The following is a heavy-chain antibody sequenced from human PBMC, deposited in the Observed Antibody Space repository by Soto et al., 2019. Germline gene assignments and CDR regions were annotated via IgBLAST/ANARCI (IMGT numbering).Heavy chain of an antibody. J-gene: IGHJ3*02. CDR2: IYPGDSDT. CDR1: GYSFTSYW. D-gene: IGHD3-10*01. V-gene: IGHV5-51*01. CDR3: ARPGSADKLLWFGELTTDNYALDI. Sequence: GASLKISCKGSGYSFTSYWIGWVRQMPGKGLGWMGIIYPGDSDTRYSPSFQGQVTISADKSISTAYMQWSSLKASDTAMYYCARPGSADKLLWFGELTTDNYALDIRGQGTMVTVSS.